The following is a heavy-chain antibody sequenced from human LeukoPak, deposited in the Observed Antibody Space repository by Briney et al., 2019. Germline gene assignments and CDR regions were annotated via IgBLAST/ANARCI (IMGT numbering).Heavy chain of an antibody. CDR3: ARVMGKYATDC. CDR1: GFRFNDYY. D-gene: IGHD3-16*01. CDR2: ISSSGDSM. J-gene: IGHJ4*02. Sequence: GGSLRLSCAASGFRFNDYYMSWIRQAPGKELEWVSYISSSGDSMFYADSVRGRFTISRDNAKNSLYLQMSSLIAEDTAVYYCARVMGKYATDCWRQGTRVSVSS. V-gene: IGHV3-11*04.